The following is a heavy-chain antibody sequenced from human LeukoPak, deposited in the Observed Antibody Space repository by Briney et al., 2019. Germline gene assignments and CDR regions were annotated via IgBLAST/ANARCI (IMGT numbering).Heavy chain of an antibody. D-gene: IGHD1-26*01. CDR1: GFTFSSYA. CDR2: ISGSGGST. J-gene: IGHJ4*02. CDR3: TTGGNYYEY. V-gene: IGHV3-23*01. Sequence: GGSLRLSCAASGFTFSSYAMSWVRQAPGKGLEWVSAISGSGGSTYYADSVKGRFTISRDNSKNTLYLQKNSLRAEDTAVYYCTTGGNYYEYWGQGTLVTVSS.